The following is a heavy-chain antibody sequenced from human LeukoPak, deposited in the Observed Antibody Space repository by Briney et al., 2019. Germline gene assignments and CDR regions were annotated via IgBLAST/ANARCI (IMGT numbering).Heavy chain of an antibody. CDR1: GFTFSSYG. CDR3: AKDSDVVAFDI. Sequence: GGSPRLSCAASGFTFSSYGMHWVRQAPGKGLGGVAVIWYDGSNKYYADSVKGRFTISRDNSKNTLYLQMNSLRAEDTAVYYCAKDSDVVAFDIWGQGTMVTVSS. J-gene: IGHJ3*02. V-gene: IGHV3-33*06. D-gene: IGHD2-15*01. CDR2: IWYDGSNK.